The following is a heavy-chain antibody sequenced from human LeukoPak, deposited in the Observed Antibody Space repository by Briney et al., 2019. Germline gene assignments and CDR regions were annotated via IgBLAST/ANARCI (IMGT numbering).Heavy chain of an antibody. CDR1: GFALNTYG. CDR3: ARGDGYCSSASCSGN. Sequence: GGSLRLSCAASGFALNTYGMHWVRQAPGKGLEWVAFIRFDGSNKYYADSVKGRFTISRDNSKNTLYLQMKSLRPEDTAVYYCARGDGYCSSASCSGNWGQGTLVTVSS. V-gene: IGHV3-30*02. J-gene: IGHJ4*02. CDR2: IRFDGSNK. D-gene: IGHD2-2*03.